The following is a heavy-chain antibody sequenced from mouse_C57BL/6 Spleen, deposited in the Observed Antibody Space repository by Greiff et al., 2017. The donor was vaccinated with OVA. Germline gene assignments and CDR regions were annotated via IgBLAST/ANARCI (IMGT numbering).Heavy chain of an antibody. CDR1: GFTFSSYG. V-gene: IGHV5-6*01. CDR3: ARHWGYYGSSYHFDV. J-gene: IGHJ1*03. D-gene: IGHD1-1*01. CDR2: ISSGGSYT. Sequence: EVKLMESGGDLVKPGGSLKLSCAASGFTFSSYGMSWVRQTPDKRLAWVATISSGGSYTYYPDSVKGRFTISRDNAKNTLYLQMSSLKSEDTAMYYCARHWGYYGSSYHFDVWGTGTTGTVSS.